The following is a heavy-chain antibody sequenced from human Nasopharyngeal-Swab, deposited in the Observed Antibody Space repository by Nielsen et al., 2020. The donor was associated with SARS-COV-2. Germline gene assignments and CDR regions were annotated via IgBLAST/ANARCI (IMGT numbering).Heavy chain of an antibody. V-gene: IGHV3-7*01. J-gene: IGHJ6*02. CDR2: IKQDGSEK. CDR3: ARDGHSNYYYYYYGMDV. CDR1: GFTFSSYW. Sequence: GESLKISCAASGFTFSSYWMSWVRQAPGKGLEWVANIKQDGSEKYYVDSVKGRFTISRDNAKNSLYLQMNSLRAEDTAVYYCARDGHSNYYYYYYGMDVWGQGTTVTVSS. D-gene: IGHD4-11*01.